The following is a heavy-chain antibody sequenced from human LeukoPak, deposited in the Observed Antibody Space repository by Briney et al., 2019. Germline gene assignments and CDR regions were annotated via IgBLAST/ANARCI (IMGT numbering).Heavy chain of an antibody. J-gene: IGHJ4*02. CDR1: GGSISSSSYY. CDR3: ARYLSSGWHVDY. CDR2: IYYSGTT. V-gene: IGHV4-39*02. Sequence: SETLSLTCAVSGGSISSSSYYWGWIRQPPGKGLEWIGSIYYSGTTYYNSSLKSRVTISVDTSKNHFSLKLSSVTAADTAVYYCARYLSSGWHVDYWGQGTLVTVSS. D-gene: IGHD6-19*01.